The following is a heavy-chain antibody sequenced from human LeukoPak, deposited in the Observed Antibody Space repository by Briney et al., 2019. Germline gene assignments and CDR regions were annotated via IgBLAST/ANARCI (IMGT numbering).Heavy chain of an antibody. Sequence: ASVKVSCKASDYTFTSYGISWVRQAPGQGLEWMGWISAYNGNTNYVQKFPGRVTMTTDTSTSTAYMELRSLRSDDTAVYYCARDAPYFYDTSGYPFDYWGQGTLVTVSS. CDR2: ISAYNGNT. D-gene: IGHD3-22*01. V-gene: IGHV1-18*04. CDR3: ARDAPYFYDTSGYPFDY. CDR1: DYTFTSYG. J-gene: IGHJ4*02.